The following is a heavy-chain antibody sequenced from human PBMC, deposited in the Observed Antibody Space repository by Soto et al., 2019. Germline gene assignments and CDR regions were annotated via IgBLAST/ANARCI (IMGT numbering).Heavy chain of an antibody. V-gene: IGHV3-9*01. Sequence: EVQLVESGGDLVQPGGSLRLSCAASGFTFDDYAMHWVRQVPGKGLGWVSGINWDSDTIAYAASVRGRFTSSIDNAKNSLYLQMNSLRPEDTALYYCAKDFHTNMALMDVWGKGTTVTVSS. D-gene: IGHD3-10*01. CDR1: GFTFDDYA. J-gene: IGHJ6*03. CDR3: AKDFHTNMALMDV. CDR2: INWDSDTI.